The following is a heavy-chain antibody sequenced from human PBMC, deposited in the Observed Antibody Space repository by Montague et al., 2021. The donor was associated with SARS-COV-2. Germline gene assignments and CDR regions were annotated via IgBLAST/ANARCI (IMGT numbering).Heavy chain of an antibody. Sequence: TRSLTCTVSGGSISSGGYYWSWIRQHPGKGLEWIGYIYYSGSTXYNPSLKSRVTISVDTSKNQFSLKLSSVTAADTAVYYCARVRITMIVVVDAFDIWGQGTMVTVSS. D-gene: IGHD3-22*01. J-gene: IGHJ3*02. CDR3: ARVRITMIVVVDAFDI. CDR1: GGSISSGGYY. V-gene: IGHV4-31*03. CDR2: IYYSGST.